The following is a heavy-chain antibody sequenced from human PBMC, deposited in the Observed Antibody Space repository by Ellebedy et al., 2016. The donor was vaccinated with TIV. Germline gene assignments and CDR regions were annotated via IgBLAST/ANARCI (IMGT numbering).Heavy chain of an antibody. CDR1: GYSFTSHL. CDR3: ARHDCAGDLYCPFDF. J-gene: IGHJ4*02. CDR2: IFPGDSDT. V-gene: IGHV5-51*01. Sequence: GESLKISCKGSGYSFTSHLLGRVRQMPGKGLEWMGIIFPGDSDTICSPSFQGQVTISADKSVITAYRQWSSLKASDTAMYYCARHDCAGDLYCPFDFWGQGTLVTVSP. D-gene: IGHD2-21*02.